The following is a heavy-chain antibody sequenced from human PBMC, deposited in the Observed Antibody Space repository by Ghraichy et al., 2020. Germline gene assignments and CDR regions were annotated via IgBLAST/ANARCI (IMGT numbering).Heavy chain of an antibody. Sequence: SETLSLTCAVYGGSFSGYYWSWIRQPPGKGLEWIGEINHSGSTNYNPSLKSRVTISVDTSKNQFSLKLSSVTAADTAVYYCARVGRRDGYNFYYYYYMDVWGKGTTVTVSS. CDR1: GGSFSGYY. CDR3: ARVGRRDGYNFYYYYYMDV. V-gene: IGHV4-34*01. D-gene: IGHD5-24*01. CDR2: INHSGST. J-gene: IGHJ6*03.